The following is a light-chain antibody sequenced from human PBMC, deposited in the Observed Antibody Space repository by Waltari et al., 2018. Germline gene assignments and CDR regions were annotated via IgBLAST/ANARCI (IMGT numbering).Light chain of an antibody. CDR1: SSNIGAGYD. V-gene: IGLV1-40*01. Sequence: QSVLTQPPSVSGAPGQSITISCTGSSSNIGAGYDVHWYQHLPGTAPKLLIYGHNNLPSGVPDRFSGSKSGTSASLAFTGLQAEDEADYYCQSYDSSVSAWVFGGGTKLTVV. CDR3: QSYDSSVSAWV. J-gene: IGLJ3*02. CDR2: GHN.